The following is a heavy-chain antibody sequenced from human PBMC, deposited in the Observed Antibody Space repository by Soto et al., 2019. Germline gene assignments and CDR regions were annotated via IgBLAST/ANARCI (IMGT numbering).Heavy chain of an antibody. CDR1: GGTFSSYA. V-gene: IGHV1-69*01. CDR2: IIPISGTA. J-gene: IGHJ6*02. Sequence: QVQLVQSGAGVDKPGASVKVSCTASGGTFSSYAISWVRQAPGYGLEWIGGIIPISGTANYAQKYQGRVTLTADESTSIAYMALSSLRSEDTTVHYCARDPRPYSSVGRYYYYGMDVWGQGTTVTVS. D-gene: IGHD6-25*01. CDR3: ARDPRPYSSVGRYYYYGMDV.